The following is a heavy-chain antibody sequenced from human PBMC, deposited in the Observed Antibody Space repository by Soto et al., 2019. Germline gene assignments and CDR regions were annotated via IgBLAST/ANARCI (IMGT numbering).Heavy chain of an antibody. V-gene: IGHV1-69*05. Sequence: SVKVSCKISGGTFSRYSISWVRQAPGQGLEWMGGIVPIFGTRNYAQKFQDRVTITTDESATTAHMELSNLRSEDTAVYYCARPYEGGYSSNHHYYYALDVWGQGTAVTVSS. CDR2: IVPIFGTR. J-gene: IGHJ6*02. CDR1: GGTFSRYS. CDR3: ARPYEGGYSSNHHYYYALDV. D-gene: IGHD3-22*01.